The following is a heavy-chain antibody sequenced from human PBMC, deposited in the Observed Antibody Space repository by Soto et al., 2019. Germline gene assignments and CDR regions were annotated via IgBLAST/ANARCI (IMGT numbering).Heavy chain of an antibody. Sequence: ASVKVSCKASGGTFSSYAISWVRQAPGQGLEWMGWISAYNGNTNYAQKLQGRVTMTTDTSTSTAYMELRSLRSDDTAVYYCARDGYCSSTSCYHYYYYYGMDVWGQGTTVTVSS. CDR2: ISAYNGNT. J-gene: IGHJ6*02. V-gene: IGHV1-18*01. D-gene: IGHD2-2*01. CDR1: GGTFSSYA. CDR3: ARDGYCSSTSCYHYYYYYGMDV.